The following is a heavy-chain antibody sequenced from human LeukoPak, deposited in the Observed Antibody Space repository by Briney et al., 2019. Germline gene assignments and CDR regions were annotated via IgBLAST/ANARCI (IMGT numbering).Heavy chain of an antibody. D-gene: IGHD3-10*01. J-gene: IGHJ4*02. CDR3: ARPRRIQGAQPFDY. V-gene: IGHV1-69*01. CDR2: IIPIFGTA. CDR1: GXXXSSYA. Sequence: SVKVSCKAXGXXXSSYAISWVRQAPGQGLEWMGGIIPIFGTANYAQKFQGRVTITADESTSTAYMELSSLRSEDTAVYYCARPRRIQGAQPFDYWGQGTLVTVSS.